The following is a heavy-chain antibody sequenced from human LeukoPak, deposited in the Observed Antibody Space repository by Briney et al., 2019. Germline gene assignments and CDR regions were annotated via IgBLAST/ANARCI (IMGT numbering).Heavy chain of an antibody. D-gene: IGHD5-24*01. CDR1: GFIVSSYG. J-gene: IGHJ3*02. V-gene: IGHV3-30*19. Sequence: PGGSLRLSCAASGFIVSSYGMHWVRQAPGKGLEGVAVISYDGSIKYYAASVKRQLTISRDNSQTTLYLQMNSLRAEDTAVYYCARDSDGYNYDAFDIWGQGTMVTVSS. CDR2: ISYDGSIK. CDR3: ARDSDGYNYDAFDI.